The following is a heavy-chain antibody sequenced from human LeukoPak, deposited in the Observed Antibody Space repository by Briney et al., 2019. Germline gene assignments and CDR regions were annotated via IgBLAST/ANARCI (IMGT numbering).Heavy chain of an antibody. Sequence: PGGSLRLSCAPSGFTFSSYEMNWVRQAPGKGLEWLSYISRSGSTIYYADSVKGRFTISRDNAKNSLYLQMNSLRAEDTAVYYCARARIVGAQRLRDAFDIWGQGTMVTVSS. D-gene: IGHD1-26*01. CDR2: ISRSGSTI. J-gene: IGHJ3*02. V-gene: IGHV3-48*03. CDR3: ARARIVGAQRLRDAFDI. CDR1: GFTFSSYE.